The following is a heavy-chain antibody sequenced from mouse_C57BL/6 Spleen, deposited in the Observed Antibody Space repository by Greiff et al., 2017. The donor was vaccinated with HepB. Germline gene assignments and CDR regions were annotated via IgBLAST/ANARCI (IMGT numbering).Heavy chain of an antibody. Sequence: EVQLQQSGPELVKPGASVKMSCKASGYTFTDYNMHWVKQSHGKSLEWIGYINPNNGGTSYNQKFKGKATLTVNKSSSTAYVELRSLTSEDSAVYYCAIYYDYDWFAYWGQGTLVTVSA. J-gene: IGHJ3*01. CDR2: INPNNGGT. V-gene: IGHV1-22*01. CDR1: GYTFTDYN. D-gene: IGHD2-4*01. CDR3: AIYYDYDWFAY.